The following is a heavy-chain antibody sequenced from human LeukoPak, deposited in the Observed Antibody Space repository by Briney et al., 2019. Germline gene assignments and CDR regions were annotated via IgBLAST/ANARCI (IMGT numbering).Heavy chain of an antibody. D-gene: IGHD2-2*01. CDR2: IYTSGST. CDR1: GGSINSGSYY. Sequence: SETLSLTCTVSGGSINSGSYYWSWIRQPAGKGLEWIGRIYTSGSTNYNPSLKSRVTISVDTSKNQFSLKLSSVTAADTAVYYCAREDIVVVPAAMGVEFRYYYMDVWGKGTTVTVSS. V-gene: IGHV4-61*02. J-gene: IGHJ6*03. CDR3: AREDIVVVPAAMGVEFRYYYMDV.